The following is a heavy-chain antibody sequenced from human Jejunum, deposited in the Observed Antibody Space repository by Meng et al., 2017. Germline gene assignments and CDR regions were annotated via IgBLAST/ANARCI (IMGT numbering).Heavy chain of an antibody. CDR3: ANRIAYSSDYNVGWFDP. Sequence: QFPVEDSGPTHGKTTKAPHPTRHLSCFHLQTPTVGVGLLRQPPRKALECLALIYWDDDKRYNPSLKNRLSITKDTSENQVVLTMTNMDPADTATYYCANRIAYSSDYNVGWFDPWGPGFLVTVSS. CDR1: FHLQTPTVG. J-gene: IGHJ5*02. CDR2: IYWDDDK. D-gene: IGHD6-25*01. V-gene: IGHV2-5*02.